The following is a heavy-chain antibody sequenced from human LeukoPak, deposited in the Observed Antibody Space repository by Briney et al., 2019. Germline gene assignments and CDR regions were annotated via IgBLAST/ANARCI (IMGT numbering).Heavy chain of an antibody. V-gene: IGHV3-74*01. CDR3: AREVIYGDYDY. Sequence: PGGSLRLSCAASGFTFSSYWMHWVRQAPGKGLVWVSRINSDGSSTSYADSVKGRFTISRDNAKNTLYLQMNSLRAEDTAVYYCAREVIYGDYDYWGQGTLVTVSS. CDR2: INSDGSST. D-gene: IGHD4-17*01. CDR1: GFTFSSYW. J-gene: IGHJ4*02.